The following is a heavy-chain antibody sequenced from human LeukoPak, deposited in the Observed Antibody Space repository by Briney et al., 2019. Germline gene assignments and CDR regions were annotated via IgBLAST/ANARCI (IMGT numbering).Heavy chain of an antibody. Sequence: PSETLSLTCTVSGGSISSGGYYWSWIRQHPGKGLEWIGYIYYSGSTYYNPSLKSRVTISVDTSKNQFSLKLSSVTAADTAVYYCARDFPIVGATTVDYWGQGTLVTVSS. V-gene: IGHV4-31*03. D-gene: IGHD1-26*01. CDR2: IYYSGST. J-gene: IGHJ4*02. CDR1: GGSISSGGYY. CDR3: ARDFPIVGATTVDY.